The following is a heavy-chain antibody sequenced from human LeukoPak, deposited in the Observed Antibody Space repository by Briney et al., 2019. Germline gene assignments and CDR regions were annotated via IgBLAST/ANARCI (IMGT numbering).Heavy chain of an antibody. CDR3: ARASTSPYSSSWYPDY. CDR2: ISAYNGNT. Sequence: ASVKVSCKASGYTFTSYGISWVRQAPGQGLEWMGWISAYNGNTNYAQKLQGRVTMTTDTSTSTAYMELRSLRSEDTAVYYCARASTSPYSSSWYPDYWGQGTLVTVSS. D-gene: IGHD6-13*01. J-gene: IGHJ4*02. V-gene: IGHV1-18*01. CDR1: GYTFTSYG.